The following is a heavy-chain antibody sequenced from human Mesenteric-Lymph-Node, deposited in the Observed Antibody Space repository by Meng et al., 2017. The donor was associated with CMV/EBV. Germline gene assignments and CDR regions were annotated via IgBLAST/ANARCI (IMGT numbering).Heavy chain of an antibody. Sequence: ASGFTFSGYGMSWVRQAPGKGLEWVSSITSSGTYIYYADSVKGRFTISRDNAKNSLYLQMDSLRAEDTAVYYCARLGSPLNRHFFDYWGQGTLVTVSS. CDR2: ITSSGTYI. D-gene: IGHD3-9*01. J-gene: IGHJ4*02. CDR1: GFTFSGYG. V-gene: IGHV3-21*01. CDR3: ARLGSPLNRHFFDY.